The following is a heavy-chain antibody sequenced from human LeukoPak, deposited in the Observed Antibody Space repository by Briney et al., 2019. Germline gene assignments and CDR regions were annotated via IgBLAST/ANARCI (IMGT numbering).Heavy chain of an antibody. J-gene: IGHJ4*02. V-gene: IGHV3-49*04. CDR3: TREVGTRSPY. CDR1: GFTFGDSP. CDR2: IRSAQYGGTT. Sequence: GGSLRLSCTTSGFTFGDSPMSWVRQAPGKGLEWLGFIRSAQYGGTTEYVASVRGRFTISRDDSKSIAYLQMNSLKSEDTAIYYCTREVGTRSPYWGQGTLVTVSS.